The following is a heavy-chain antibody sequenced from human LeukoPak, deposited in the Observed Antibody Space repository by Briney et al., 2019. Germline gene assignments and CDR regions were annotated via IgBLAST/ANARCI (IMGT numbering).Heavy chain of an antibody. CDR1: GYTFTSYY. D-gene: IGHD3-22*01. Sequence: ASVKVSCKASGYTFTSYYMHWVRQAPGQGLEWMGIINPSVGSTSYAQKFQGRVTMTRDTSTSTVYMELSSLRSEDTAVYYCARDRSPTYYDSGGYYYWGQGTLVTVSS. J-gene: IGHJ4*02. CDR3: ARDRSPTYYDSGGYYY. CDR2: INPSVGST. V-gene: IGHV1-46*01.